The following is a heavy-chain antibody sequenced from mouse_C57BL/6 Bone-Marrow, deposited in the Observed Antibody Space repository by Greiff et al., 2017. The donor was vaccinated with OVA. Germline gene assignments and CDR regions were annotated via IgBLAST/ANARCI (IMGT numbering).Heavy chain of an antibody. CDR3: TPDKGYAMDY. V-gene: IGHV6-3*01. J-gene: IGHJ4*01. CDR1: GFTFSNYW. Sequence: EVKVVESGGGLVQPGGSMKLSCVASGFTFSNYWMNWVRQSPEKGLEWVAQIRLKSDNYATHYAESVKGRFTISRDDSKSSVYLQMNNLRAEDTGIYYCTPDKGYAMDYWGQGTSVTVSS. CDR2: IRLKSDNYAT.